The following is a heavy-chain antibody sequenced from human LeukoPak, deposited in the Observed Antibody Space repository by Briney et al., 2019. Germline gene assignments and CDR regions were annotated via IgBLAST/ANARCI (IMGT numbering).Heavy chain of an antibody. CDR1: GGSISSSTYY. Sequence: PSETLSLTCTVSGGSISSSTYYWGWIRQPPGKGLEWIGCIYYSGSTYYNPSLKSRVTISADTSKNQFSLKLSSVTAADTAVYYCARRNQLLDMRAFDIWGQGTMVTVSS. J-gene: IGHJ3*02. D-gene: IGHD2-2*01. V-gene: IGHV4-39*01. CDR2: IYYSGST. CDR3: ARRNQLLDMRAFDI.